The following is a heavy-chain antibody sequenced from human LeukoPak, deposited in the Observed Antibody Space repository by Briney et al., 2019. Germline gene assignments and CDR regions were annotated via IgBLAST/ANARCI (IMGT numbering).Heavy chain of an antibody. Sequence: PSETLSLTCTVSGGSISSYYWSWIRQPPGKGLEWIGYIYYSGSTSYNPSLKSRVTISVDTSKNQFSLKLSSVTAADTAVYYCASGQVVVPAAPGNYYCMDVWGKGTTVTVSS. CDR2: IYYSGST. CDR3: ASGQVVVPAAPGNYYCMDV. CDR1: GGSISSYY. V-gene: IGHV4-59*01. J-gene: IGHJ6*03. D-gene: IGHD2-2*01.